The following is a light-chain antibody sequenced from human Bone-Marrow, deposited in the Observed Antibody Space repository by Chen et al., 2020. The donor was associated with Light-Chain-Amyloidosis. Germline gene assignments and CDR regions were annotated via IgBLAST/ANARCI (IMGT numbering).Light chain of an antibody. V-gene: IGLV1-44*01. CDR3: AAWDDSLNVV. CDR1: CSNIGSNT. CDR2: SNN. Sequence: QSVLTQPPSPSGSPGPRVTISCSGSCSNIGSNTVNWYQQLPGTAPKLLIYSNNQRPSGVPDRFSGSKSGTSASLASSGLQSEDEADYYCAAWDDSLNVVVGGGTKLTVL. J-gene: IGLJ2*01.